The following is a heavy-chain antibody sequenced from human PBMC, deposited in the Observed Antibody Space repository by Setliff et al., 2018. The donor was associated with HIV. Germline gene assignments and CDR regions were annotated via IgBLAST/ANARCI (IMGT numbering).Heavy chain of an antibody. CDR2: IYYSGST. Sequence: LSLTCTVSGGSISSHYWSWIRQPPGKGLEWIGYIYYSGSTNYNPSLKSRVTISVDTSKNQFSLKLSSVTAADTAVYYCARGGIGDYYYYYMDVWGKGTTVTVS. CDR1: GGSISSHY. V-gene: IGHV4-59*11. CDR3: ARGGIGDYYYYYMDV. J-gene: IGHJ6*03. D-gene: IGHD3-10*01.